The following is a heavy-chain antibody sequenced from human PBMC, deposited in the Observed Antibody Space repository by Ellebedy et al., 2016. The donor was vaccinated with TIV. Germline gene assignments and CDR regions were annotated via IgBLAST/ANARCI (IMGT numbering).Heavy chain of an antibody. Sequence: MPSETLSLACAVYVGSFSGYYWSWIRQPPGKGLEWIGEINHSGSTNYNPSLKSRVTISVDTSKNQFSLKVNSVTAADTAVYYCARGKSNLYRSIVARPYDYWGQGTLVTVSS. D-gene: IGHD6-6*01. V-gene: IGHV4-34*01. CDR2: INHSGST. CDR3: ARGKSNLYRSIVARPYDY. CDR1: VGSFSGYY. J-gene: IGHJ4*02.